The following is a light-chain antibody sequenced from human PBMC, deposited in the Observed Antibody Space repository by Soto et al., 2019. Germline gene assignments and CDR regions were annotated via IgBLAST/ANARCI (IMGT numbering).Light chain of an antibody. CDR1: RSNIGRNF. CDR2: RNN. V-gene: IGLV1-47*01. J-gene: IGLJ7*01. CDR3: AAWDDTLDAQV. Sequence: QSVLTQSPSASGTPGQRVTISGSGSRSNIGRNFAYWYQHVPGTAPRLLIQRNNERPSGVPDRFSGSKSGTSVSLAISGLRSDDEATYYGAAWDDTLDAQVFGGGTQLTVL.